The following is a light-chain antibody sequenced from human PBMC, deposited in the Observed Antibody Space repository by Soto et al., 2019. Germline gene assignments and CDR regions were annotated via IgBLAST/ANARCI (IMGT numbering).Light chain of an antibody. Sequence: EILLTQSPATLSLSPGERATLSCRASQSVSSSLAWYQQRPGQAPRLLIYDASNRATGSPARFSGSGSGTDFTLTISSLEPNDFAVYYCQQRTNWPLTFGGGTKVEIK. J-gene: IGKJ4*01. CDR3: QQRTNWPLT. CDR1: QSVSSS. V-gene: IGKV3-11*01. CDR2: DAS.